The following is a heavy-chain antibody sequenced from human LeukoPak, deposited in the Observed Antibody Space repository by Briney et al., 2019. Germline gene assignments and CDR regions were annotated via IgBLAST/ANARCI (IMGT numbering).Heavy chain of an antibody. CDR2: TYYRSKWYN. CDR1: GDSVSSNSAA. Sequence: QTLSLTCAISGDSVSSNSAAWNWIRQSPSRGLEWLGRTYYRSKWYNDYAVSVKSRITINVDTSKNQFSLQLNSVTPEDTAVYYCAKGETTVTPNWFGPWGQGTLVTVSS. CDR3: AKGETTVTPNWFGP. D-gene: IGHD4-17*01. V-gene: IGHV6-1*01. J-gene: IGHJ5*02.